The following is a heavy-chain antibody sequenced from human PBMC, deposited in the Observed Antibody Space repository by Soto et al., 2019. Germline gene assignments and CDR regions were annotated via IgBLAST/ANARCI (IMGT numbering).Heavy chain of an antibody. Sequence: GALRPSCGASGFTVSSKYMTWVRQAPGKGLEWVSVIYSGGDTYYADSVKGRFTISRDNSQNTLLLQMNSLRAEDTAVYYCAKATPAKFDYWGQGSLVTVSS. V-gene: IGHV3-66*01. J-gene: IGHJ4*02. CDR1: GFTVSSKY. D-gene: IGHD2-2*01. CDR3: AKATPAKFDY. CDR2: IYSGGDT.